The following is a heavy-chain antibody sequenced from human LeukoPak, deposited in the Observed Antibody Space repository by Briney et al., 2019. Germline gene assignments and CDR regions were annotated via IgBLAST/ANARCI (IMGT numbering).Heavy chain of an antibody. D-gene: IGHD7-27*01. CDR1: GGSFSGYY. Sequence: SETLSLTCAVYGGSFSGYYWSWIRQPPGKGLEWIGEINHSGSTNYNPSLKSRVTISVDTSKNQFSLKLSSVTAADTAVYYCARLRWGTGGAFDIWGQGTMVTVSS. CDR3: ARLRWGTGGAFDI. V-gene: IGHV4-34*01. J-gene: IGHJ3*02. CDR2: INHSGST.